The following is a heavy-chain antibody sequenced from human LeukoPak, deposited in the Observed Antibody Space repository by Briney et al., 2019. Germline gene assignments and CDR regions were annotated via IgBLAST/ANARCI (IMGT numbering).Heavy chain of an antibody. V-gene: IGHV3-30*19. CDR3: AGGESSGVFTNFDY. J-gene: IGHJ4*02. D-gene: IGHD3-22*01. CDR1: GFTFSSYG. Sequence: GRSLRLSCAASGFTFSSYGMHWVRQAPGKGLEWVAVISYDGSRKYYADSVKGRFTISRDNSKNTLYLQMNSLRAEDTAVHFCAGGESSGVFTNFDYWGQGTLVTVSS. CDR2: ISYDGSRK.